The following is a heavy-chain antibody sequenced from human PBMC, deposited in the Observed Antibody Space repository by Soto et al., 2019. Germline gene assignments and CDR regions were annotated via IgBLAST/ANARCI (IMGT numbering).Heavy chain of an antibody. Sequence: ASVKVSCKASGYTFTSYGISWVRQAPGQGLEWMGWISAYNGNTNYAQKLQGRVTMTTDTSTSTAYMELRSLRSDDTAVYYCARGFSMHSSGWPPTHYYYYGMDVWGQ. V-gene: IGHV1-18*01. CDR2: ISAYNGNT. CDR3: ARGFSMHSSGWPPTHYYYYGMDV. J-gene: IGHJ6*02. D-gene: IGHD6-19*01. CDR1: GYTFTSYG.